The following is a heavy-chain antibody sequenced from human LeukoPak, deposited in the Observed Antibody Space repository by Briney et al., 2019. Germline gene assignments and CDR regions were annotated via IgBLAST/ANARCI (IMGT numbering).Heavy chain of an antibody. CDR3: ARDTYSSSWHDAFDI. Sequence: ASVKVSCKASGYTFSSYAMNWVRQAPGQGLEWMGWINTNTGNPTYAQGFTGRFVFSLDTSVSTAYLQISSLKAEDTAVYYCARDTYSSSWHDAFDIWGQGTMVTVSS. D-gene: IGHD6-13*01. CDR1: GYTFSSYA. J-gene: IGHJ3*02. V-gene: IGHV7-4-1*02. CDR2: INTNTGNP.